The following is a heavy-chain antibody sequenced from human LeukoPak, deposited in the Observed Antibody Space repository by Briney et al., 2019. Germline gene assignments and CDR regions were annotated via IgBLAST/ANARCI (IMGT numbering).Heavy chain of an antibody. D-gene: IGHD4-17*01. CDR3: VNDYEMQRGY. CDR1: GFTFSNYW. V-gene: IGHV3-7*01. Sequence: GGSLRLSCAVSGFTFSNYWMSWVRQAPGKGLEWVANINQDASEKYYVDSVKGRFTISRDNAKNSLYPQMNSLRAEDTAMYYCVNDYEMQRGYWGQGTLVTVSS. J-gene: IGHJ4*02. CDR2: INQDASEK.